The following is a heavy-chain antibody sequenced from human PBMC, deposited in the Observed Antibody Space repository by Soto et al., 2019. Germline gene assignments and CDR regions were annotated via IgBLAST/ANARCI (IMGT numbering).Heavy chain of an antibody. CDR2: IYYSGTT. V-gene: IGHV4-30-4*01. D-gene: IGHD5-18*01. CDR1: GGSISSGDYY. Sequence: SETLSLTCTVSGGSISSGDYYWSWIRQPPGKGLEWIGYIYYSGTTYYNPSLKSRVTISVDTSKNQFSLKLSSVTAADTAVYYCARALIQLWPHYYYGMDVWGQGTTVTVSS. CDR3: ARALIQLWPHYYYGMDV. J-gene: IGHJ6*02.